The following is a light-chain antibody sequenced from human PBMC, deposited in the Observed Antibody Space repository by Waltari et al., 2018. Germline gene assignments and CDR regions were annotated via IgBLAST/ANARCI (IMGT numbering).Light chain of an antibody. Sequence: EIVVTQSPATLSVSPGERATLSCRASQSVGRNLAWYQQKPGQSPRLLIYSASARATGVPARFSGSGSGTDFTLTISSLQSEDCAVYYCQQYDYWPPLTFGGGTKVEIK. CDR3: QQYDYWPPLT. CDR1: QSVGRN. V-gene: IGKV3-15*01. J-gene: IGKJ4*01. CDR2: SAS.